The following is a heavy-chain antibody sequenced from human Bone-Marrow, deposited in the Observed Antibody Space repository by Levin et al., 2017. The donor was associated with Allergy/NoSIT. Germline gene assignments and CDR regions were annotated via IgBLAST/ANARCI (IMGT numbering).Heavy chain of an antibody. CDR1: GFTFSSYA. V-gene: IGHV3-23*01. CDR2: VTGSGINT. J-gene: IGHJ5*02. D-gene: IGHD6-6*01. CDR3: AKLMSPRQEQLVSPLVS. Sequence: QPGESLKISCAASGFTFSSYAMSWVRQAPGKGLEWVSSVTGSGINTDYADSVKGRFTISRDTSKNTLYLQMNGLRAEDTALYYCAKLMSPRQEQLVSPLVSWGQGTLVTVSS.